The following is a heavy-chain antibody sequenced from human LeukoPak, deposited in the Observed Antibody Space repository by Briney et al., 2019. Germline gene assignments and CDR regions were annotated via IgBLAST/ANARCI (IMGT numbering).Heavy chain of an antibody. J-gene: IGHJ4*02. CDR3: AELVHYYDSSGLSC. Sequence: PGGSLRLSCAASGFTFSSYGMHWVRQAPGKGLEWVAFIRYDGSNKYYADSVKGRFTISRDNSKNTLYLQMNSLRAEDTAVYYCAELVHYYDSSGLSCWGQGTLVTVSS. V-gene: IGHV3-30*02. D-gene: IGHD3-22*01. CDR2: IRYDGSNK. CDR1: GFTFSSYG.